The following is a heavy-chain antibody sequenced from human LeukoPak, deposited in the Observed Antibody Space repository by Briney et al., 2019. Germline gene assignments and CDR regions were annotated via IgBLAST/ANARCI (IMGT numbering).Heavy chain of an antibody. CDR2: VDPEDGET. V-gene: IGHV1-69-2*01. CDR3: ATDAIPRYSYDY. J-gene: IGHJ4*02. D-gene: IGHD5-18*01. Sequence: ASVNVSCKVSGYTFTDYYMHWVQQAPGKGLEWMGLVDPEDGETIYAEKVQVRVTITTYTYTDTAYMELSSLRSEDTAVYYCATDAIPRYSYDYWGQGTLVTVSS. CDR1: GYTFTDYY.